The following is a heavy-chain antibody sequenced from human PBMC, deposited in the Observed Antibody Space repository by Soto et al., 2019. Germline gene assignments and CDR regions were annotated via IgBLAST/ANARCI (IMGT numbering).Heavy chain of an antibody. V-gene: IGHV4-4*02. J-gene: IGHJ4*02. Sequence: QVQLQESGPGLVKPSGTLSLTCAVSGVSIGSHDWWTWVRQPPGKRLEWIGESHQSGNTNYNSSLESRVTISLDKSKNHFSLQLSSVTVADTAVYYCATRDTGRVYWGQGTLVTVSS. CDR3: ATRDTGRVY. D-gene: IGHD5-18*01. CDR2: SHQSGNT. CDR1: GVSIGSHDW.